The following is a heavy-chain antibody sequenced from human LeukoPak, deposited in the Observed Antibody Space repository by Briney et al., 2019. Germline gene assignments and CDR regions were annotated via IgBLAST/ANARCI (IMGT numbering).Heavy chain of an antibody. J-gene: IGHJ4*02. CDR3: AGAPSSGWSDFDY. Sequence: GGSLRLSCAASGFTFSSYGMHWVRQAPGKGLEWVAVIWYDGSNKFYVDSVKGRFTISRDNSKNTLYLQMNSLRAEDTAVYYCAGAPSSGWSDFDYWGQGTLVTVSP. CDR2: IWYDGSNK. CDR1: GFTFSSYG. V-gene: IGHV3-33*01. D-gene: IGHD6-19*01.